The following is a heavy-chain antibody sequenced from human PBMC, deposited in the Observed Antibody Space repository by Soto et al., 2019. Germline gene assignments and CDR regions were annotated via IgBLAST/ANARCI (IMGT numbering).Heavy chain of an antibody. J-gene: IGHJ4*02. Sequence: GGSLRLSCAASGFTFAGYAMSWVRHAPGKGLAWVSSISGSGGSTYYADSVKGRFTISRDNSKNTLYLQMNSLRADDTAVYYCAKGPAYYYDSSGYGVYWGQGTLVTVSS. CDR3: AKGPAYYYDSSGYGVY. CDR2: ISGSGGST. CDR1: GFTFAGYA. D-gene: IGHD3-22*01. V-gene: IGHV3-23*01.